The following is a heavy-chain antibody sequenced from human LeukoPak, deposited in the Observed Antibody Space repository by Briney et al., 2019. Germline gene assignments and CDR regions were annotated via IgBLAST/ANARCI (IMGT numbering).Heavy chain of an antibody. CDR3: ATRDGDY. V-gene: IGHV3-9*01. Sequence: GGFLRLSCAASGFTFDDYAMHWVRQAPGKGLEWVSGISWNSGSIGYADSVKGRFTISRDNAKNSLYLQMNSLRAEDTALYYCATRDGDYWGQGTLVTVSS. CDR2: ISWNSGSI. J-gene: IGHJ4*02. CDR1: GFTFDDYA.